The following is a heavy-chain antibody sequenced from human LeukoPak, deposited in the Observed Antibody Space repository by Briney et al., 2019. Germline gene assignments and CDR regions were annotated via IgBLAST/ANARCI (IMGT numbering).Heavy chain of an antibody. CDR3: ARRFPLAGPFDY. V-gene: IGHV4-39*07. CDR2: INHSGST. CDR1: GGSISSSSYY. Sequence: SETLSLTCTVSGGSISSSSYYWSWIRQPPGKGLEWIGEINHSGSTNYNPSLKSRVTISVDTSKNQFSLKLSSVTAADTAVYYCARRFPLAGPFDYWGQGTLVTVSS. J-gene: IGHJ4*02. D-gene: IGHD2/OR15-2a*01.